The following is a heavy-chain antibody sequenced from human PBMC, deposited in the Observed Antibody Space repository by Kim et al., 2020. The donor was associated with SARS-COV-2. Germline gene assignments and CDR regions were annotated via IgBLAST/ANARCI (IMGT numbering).Heavy chain of an antibody. CDR3: ARDQLSGYSGKYNWFDP. CDR2: INPNSGGT. CDR1: GYTFTGYY. Sequence: ASVKVSCKASGYTFTGYYMHWVRQAPGQGLEWMGWINPNSGGTNYAQKFQGRVTMTRDTSISTAYMELSRLRSDDTAVYYCARDQLSGYSGKYNWFDPWGQGTLVTVSS. J-gene: IGHJ5*02. D-gene: IGHD3-22*01. V-gene: IGHV1-2*02.